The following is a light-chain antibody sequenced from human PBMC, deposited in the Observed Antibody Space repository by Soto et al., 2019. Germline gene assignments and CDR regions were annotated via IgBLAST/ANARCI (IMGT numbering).Light chain of an antibody. CDR1: SRDVGAYNF. V-gene: IGLV2-14*01. Sequence: QSVLTQPASVSGSPGQSITISCTGTSRDVGAYNFVSWYQHHPGKAPKLMIYEVSDRPSGVSNRFSGSKSGITASLTISGLQAEDEDDYYCSSYTTTSTRVFGGGTKLTVL. CDR3: SSYTTTSTRV. J-gene: IGLJ3*02. CDR2: EVS.